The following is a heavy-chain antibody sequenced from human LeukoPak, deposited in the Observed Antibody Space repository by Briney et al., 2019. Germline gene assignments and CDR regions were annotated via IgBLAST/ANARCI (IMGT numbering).Heavy chain of an antibody. D-gene: IGHD6-19*01. Sequence: SGGSLRLSCAASGFTFSSYAMRWVRQAPGKGLEWVAVISYDGSNKYYADSVKGRFTISRDNSKNTLYLQMNSLRAEDTAVYYCARDRAAVASGPLDYWGQGTLVTVSS. CDR3: ARDRAAVASGPLDY. CDR1: GFTFSSYA. V-gene: IGHV3-30*04. J-gene: IGHJ4*02. CDR2: ISYDGSNK.